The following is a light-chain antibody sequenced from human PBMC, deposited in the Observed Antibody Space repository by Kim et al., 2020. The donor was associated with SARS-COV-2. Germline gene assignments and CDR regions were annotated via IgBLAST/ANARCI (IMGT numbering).Light chain of an antibody. CDR1: SLGTFY. CDR3: NSRDSSGNHVI. V-gene: IGLV3-19*01. J-gene: IGLJ2*01. CDR2: DKN. Sequence: WGQTVRLTCPEDSLGTFYASWYQKKPGQAPVLLIYDKNNRPAGIPDRFSGSSSGNTASLTITGAQAEDEADYYCNSRDSSGNHVIFGGGTQLTVL.